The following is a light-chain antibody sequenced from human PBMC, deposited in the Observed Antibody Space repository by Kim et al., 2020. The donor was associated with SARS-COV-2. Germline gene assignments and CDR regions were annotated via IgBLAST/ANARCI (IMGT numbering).Light chain of an antibody. V-gene: IGKV3-20*01. J-gene: IGKJ4*01. CDR2: GAS. Sequence: EIVLTQSPGTLSLSPGERATLSCRASQSVSSSYLAWYQQTPGQPPRLLIYGASSRATGIPDRFSGSGSGTDFTLTISRLEPEDFAVYYCQQYGSSPLTFGGGTKVGIK. CDR3: QQYGSSPLT. CDR1: QSVSSSY.